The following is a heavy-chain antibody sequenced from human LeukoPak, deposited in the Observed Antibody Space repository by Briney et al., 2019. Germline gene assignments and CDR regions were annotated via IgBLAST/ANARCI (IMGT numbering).Heavy chain of an antibody. D-gene: IGHD4-23*01. CDR1: GGSISSGDYY. J-gene: IGHJ4*02. CDR3: ARVGDYGGNQNFDY. CDR2: IYYSGST. Sequence: SETLSLTCTVSGGSISSGDYYWSWIRQPPGKGLEWIGYIYYSGSTYYNPSLESRVTISVDTSKNQFSLKLSSVTAADTAVYYCARVGDYGGNQNFDYWGQGTLVTVSS. V-gene: IGHV4-30-4*01.